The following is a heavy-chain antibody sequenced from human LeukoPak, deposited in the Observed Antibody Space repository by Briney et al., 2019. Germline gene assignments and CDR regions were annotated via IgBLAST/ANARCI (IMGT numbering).Heavy chain of an antibody. CDR1: GYTFTSYD. CDR2: MNPNSGYT. D-gene: IGHD3-3*01. CDR3: ASSTTQYYDFWSGYYPTYYMDV. J-gene: IGHJ6*03. Sequence: ASVKVSCKASGYTFTSYDINWVRQATGQGLEWMGWMNPNSGYTGYAQKFQGRVTMTRNTSISTAYMEQSSLRSEDTAVYYCASSTTQYYDFWSGYYPTYYMDVWGKGTTVTVSS. V-gene: IGHV1-8*01.